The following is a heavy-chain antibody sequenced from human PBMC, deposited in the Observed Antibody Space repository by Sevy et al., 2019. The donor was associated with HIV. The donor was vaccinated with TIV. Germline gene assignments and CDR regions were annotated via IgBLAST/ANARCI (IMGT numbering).Heavy chain of an antibody. V-gene: IGHV3-30*03. Sequence: GGSLRLSCVVSGFSLRNYGMHWVRQAPGKGLEWATSISSSGKKKYYVDSLKGRLTISIDISKNTVYLQMNNLGPEDKAMYDCARDSWGAGGRNDGGIDYWGQGTPVTVSS. J-gene: IGHJ4*02. CDR1: GFSLRNYG. CDR3: ARDSWGAGGRNDGGIDY. CDR2: ISSSGKKK. D-gene: IGHD1-1*01.